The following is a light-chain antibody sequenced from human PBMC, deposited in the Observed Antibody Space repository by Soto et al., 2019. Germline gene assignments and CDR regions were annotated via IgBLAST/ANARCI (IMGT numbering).Light chain of an antibody. J-gene: IGLJ2*01. CDR2: DVN. Sequence: QSALTQPASVSGSPGQSITISCTGTRSDIGASLYVSWFQQYPGEAPKCMIYDVNNRPSGVSNRFSGSKSGSTASLTISGLQAEDEAVYYCTSYTTSNTLALGGGTKLTVL. CDR1: RSDIGASLY. CDR3: TSYTTSNTLA. V-gene: IGLV2-14*01.